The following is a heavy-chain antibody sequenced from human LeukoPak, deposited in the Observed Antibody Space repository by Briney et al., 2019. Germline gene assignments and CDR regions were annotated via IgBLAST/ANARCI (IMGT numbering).Heavy chain of an antibody. CDR2: ISSTGSAI. Sequence: PGGSLRLSCAASGLTFNTYEMNWVRQAPGKGLEWVSYISSTGSAIHYADSVKGRFTISRDNAQNSLFLQMNSLRAEDTAVYYCGRLWRGFGELIPWGQGTLVIVSS. J-gene: IGHJ5*02. V-gene: IGHV3-48*03. CDR3: GRLWRGFGELIP. CDR1: GLTFNTYE. D-gene: IGHD3-10*01.